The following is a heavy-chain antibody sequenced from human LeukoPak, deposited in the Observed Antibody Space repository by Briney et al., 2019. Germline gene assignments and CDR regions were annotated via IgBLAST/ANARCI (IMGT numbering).Heavy chain of an antibody. J-gene: IGHJ6*02. V-gene: IGHV1-2*02. CDR1: GYTFTGYY. CDR2: INPNSGGT. Sequence: ASVKVSCKASGYTFTGYYMHWVRHAPGQGLEWMGWINPNSGGTNYAQKFQGRVTMTRDTSISTAYMELSRLRSDDTAVYYCARDQRDYGKGGDYYYYYGMDVWGQGTTVTVSS. CDR3: ARDQRDYGKGGDYYYYYGMDV. D-gene: IGHD3-16*01.